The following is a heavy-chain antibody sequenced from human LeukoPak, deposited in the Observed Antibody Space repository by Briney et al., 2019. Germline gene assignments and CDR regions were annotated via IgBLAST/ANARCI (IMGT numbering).Heavy chain of an antibody. CDR1: GFTVSSNY. J-gene: IGHJ5*02. Sequence: GGSLRLSCAASGFTVSSNYMSWVRQAPGKGLEWVSVIYSGGSTYYADSVKGRFTISRDNSKNTLYLQMNTLRAEDTAVYYCAKDSSTWTGGWFDPWGQGTLVIVSS. V-gene: IGHV3-53*01. CDR3: AKDSSTWTGGWFDP. CDR2: IYSGGST. D-gene: IGHD6-13*01.